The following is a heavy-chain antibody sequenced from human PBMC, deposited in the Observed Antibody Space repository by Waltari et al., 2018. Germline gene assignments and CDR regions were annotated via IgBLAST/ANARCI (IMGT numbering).Heavy chain of an antibody. CDR2: ISSSSSTI. CDR3: ARDANGKDYYYYYMDV. Sequence: EVQLVESGGGLVQPGGSLRRSCAASGFTLRSYSMNWVRQAPGKGLEWISYISSSSSTIYYADSVKGRFTISRDNAKNSLYLQMNSLRAEDTAVYYCARDANGKDYYYYYMDVWGKGTTVTVSS. CDR1: GFTLRSYS. V-gene: IGHV3-48*01. J-gene: IGHJ6*03.